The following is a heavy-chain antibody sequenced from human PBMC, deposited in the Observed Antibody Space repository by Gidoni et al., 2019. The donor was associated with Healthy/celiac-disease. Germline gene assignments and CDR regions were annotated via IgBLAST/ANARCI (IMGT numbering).Heavy chain of an antibody. CDR3: ARMGLLYDRSGFDY. Sequence: PDGSCPSSSYYWGWIRQPPGKGLEWIGSIYYSGSTYYNPSLKSRVTISVDTSKNQFSLKRSSVTAADTAVYYCARMGLLYDRSGFDYWGQGTLVTVSS. CDR2: IYYSGST. J-gene: IGHJ4*02. V-gene: IGHV4-39*01. D-gene: IGHD3-22*01. CDR1: DGSCPSSSYY.